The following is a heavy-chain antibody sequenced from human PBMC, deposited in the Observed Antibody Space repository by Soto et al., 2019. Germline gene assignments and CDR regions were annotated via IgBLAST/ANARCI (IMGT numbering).Heavy chain of an antibody. D-gene: IGHD4-17*01. CDR3: ARGSLSTVTFDALDI. V-gene: IGHV4-59*01. CDR1: GGSISDFY. J-gene: IGHJ3*02. Sequence: QVQLQESGPGLVKPSETLSLTCTVSGGSISDFYWSWIRQPPGKGLEWIGYGYMYYSGSTNYNPSLESRATISVHTSKNQFSLRLTSVTAADTADYCCARGSLSTVTFDALDIWGPGTMVTVSS. CDR2: GYMYYSGST.